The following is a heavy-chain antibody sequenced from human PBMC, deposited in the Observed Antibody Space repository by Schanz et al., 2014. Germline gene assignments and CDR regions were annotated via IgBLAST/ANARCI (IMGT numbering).Heavy chain of an antibody. D-gene: IGHD6-6*01. CDR2: INWNGGDT. V-gene: IGHV3-20*01. J-gene: IGHJ5*02. CDR1: GFTFFGIFA. CDR3: ARGSSASLSRVWFDL. Sequence: EVQLLESGGGLVQPGGSLRLSCVASGFTFFGIFAMSWVRQAPGKGLEWVSGINWNGGDTSYADSVKGRFIISRDNAKNSLYLEMNSLRAGDTAFYHCARGSSASLSRVWFDLWGQGTLVTVSS.